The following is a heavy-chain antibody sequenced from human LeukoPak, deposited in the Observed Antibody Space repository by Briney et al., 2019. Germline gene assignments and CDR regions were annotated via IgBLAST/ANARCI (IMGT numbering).Heavy chain of an antibody. Sequence: LETLSLTCTVSGASINTANYYWGWFRLSPGKGLEWIGNIFYRGSTFYSPSFSSRITISLDTSGNEFSLKLISMTAADTAVYYCAKSNGYGLVDIWGQGTMVTVSS. CDR2: IFYRGST. CDR3: AKSNGYGLVDI. D-gene: IGHD3-10*01. J-gene: IGHJ3*02. V-gene: IGHV4-39*07. CDR1: GASINTANYY.